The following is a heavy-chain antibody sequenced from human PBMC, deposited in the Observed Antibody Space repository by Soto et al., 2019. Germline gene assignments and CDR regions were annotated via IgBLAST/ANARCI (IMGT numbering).Heavy chain of an antibody. CDR2: VNPNSGGT. V-gene: IGHV1-2*04. Sequence: GASVKVSCKASGYTFTGYYMHWVRQAPGQGLEWMGWVNPNSGGTNYAQKFQGWVTMTGDTSISTAYMELSRLRSDDTAVYYCAREWSSRDAFDIWGQGTMVTVSS. D-gene: IGHD2-15*01. CDR3: AREWSSRDAFDI. CDR1: GYTFTGYY. J-gene: IGHJ3*02.